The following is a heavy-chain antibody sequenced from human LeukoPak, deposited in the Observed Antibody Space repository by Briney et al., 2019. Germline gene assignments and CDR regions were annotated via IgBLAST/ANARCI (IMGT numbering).Heavy chain of an antibody. Sequence: ASVKVSCKASGGTFISYAISWVRQAPGQGLEWMGGIIPIFGTANYAQKFQGRVTITADESTSTAYMELSSLRSEDTAVYYCAGRIYYYDSSGPTDYWGQGTLVTVPS. CDR3: AGRIYYYDSSGPTDY. J-gene: IGHJ4*02. CDR1: GGTFISYA. CDR2: IIPIFGTA. D-gene: IGHD3-22*01. V-gene: IGHV1-69*13.